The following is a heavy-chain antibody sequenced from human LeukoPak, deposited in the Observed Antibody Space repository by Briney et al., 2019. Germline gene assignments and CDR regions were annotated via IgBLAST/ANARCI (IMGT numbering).Heavy chain of an antibody. V-gene: IGHV1-24*01. CDR3: ARSFRGDFWSGYYTGPFY. CDR2: FDPEDGET. D-gene: IGHD3-3*01. J-gene: IGHJ4*02. Sequence: ASVKVSCKVSGYTLTELSMHWVRQAPGKGLEWMGGFDPEDGETIYAQKFQSRVTMTEDTSTDTAYMELSSLRSEDTAVYYCARSFRGDFWSGYYTGPFYWGQGTLVTVSS. CDR1: GYTLTELS.